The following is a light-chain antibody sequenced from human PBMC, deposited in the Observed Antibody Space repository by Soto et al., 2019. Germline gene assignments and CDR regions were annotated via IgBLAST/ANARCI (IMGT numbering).Light chain of an antibody. V-gene: IGKV1-5*03. J-gene: IGKJ1*01. CDR3: QQYNSIRWT. CDR1: QSISSW. CDR2: KAS. Sequence: DIQMTQSPSTLSASVGDRVTITCRASQSISSWLAWYQQKPGKAPKLLIYKASSLESGVPSRFSGSGSGTEFTLTISSLQPDDFATYYCQQYNSIRWTFGQGTKV.